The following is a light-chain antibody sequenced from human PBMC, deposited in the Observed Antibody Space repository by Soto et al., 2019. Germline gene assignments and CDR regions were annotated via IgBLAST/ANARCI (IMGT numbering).Light chain of an antibody. V-gene: IGLV7-46*01. CDR2: DTS. J-gene: IGLJ2*01. CDR3: LLSYNDAYVV. CDR1: TGAVTSGHY. Sequence: QAVVTQEPSLTVSPEGTVTLTCGSSTGAVTSGHYPYWFQQKPGQAPRTLIYDTSNKHSWTPARFSGSLLGGKAALTLSGAQPEDEAEYYCLLSYNDAYVVFGGGTKVTVL.